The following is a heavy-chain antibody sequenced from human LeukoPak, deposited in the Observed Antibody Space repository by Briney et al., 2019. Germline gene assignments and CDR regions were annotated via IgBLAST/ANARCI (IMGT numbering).Heavy chain of an antibody. CDR3: ASSPCSGGGCYYFDY. D-gene: IGHD2-15*01. CDR1: GGSISSGSYY. CDR2: IYTSGST. J-gene: IGHJ4*02. V-gene: IGHV4-61*02. Sequence: SETLSLTCTVSGGSISSGSYYWSWIRQPAGKGLEWIGRIYTSGSTNYNPSLKSRVTISVDTSKNQFSLKLSSVTAADTAVYYCASSPCSGGGCYYFDYWGQGTLVTVSS.